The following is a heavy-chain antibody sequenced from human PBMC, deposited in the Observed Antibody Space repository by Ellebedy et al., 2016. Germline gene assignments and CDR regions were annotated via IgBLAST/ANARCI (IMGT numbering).Heavy chain of an antibody. CDR1: GYTFTSYG. D-gene: IGHD6-19*01. V-gene: IGHV1-3*01. CDR3: ARVETVAGTIDY. CDR2: INAGNGNT. Sequence: ASVKVSXXASGYTFTSYGISWVRQAPGQRLEWMGWINAGNGNTKYSQKFQGRVTITRDTSASTAYMELSSLRSEDTAVYYCARVETVAGTIDYWGQGTLVTVSS. J-gene: IGHJ4*02.